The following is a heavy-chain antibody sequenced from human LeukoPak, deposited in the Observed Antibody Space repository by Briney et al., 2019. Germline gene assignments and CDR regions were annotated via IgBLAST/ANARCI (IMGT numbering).Heavy chain of an antibody. Sequence: SETLSLTCAVYGGSFSGYYWSWIRQPPGKGLEWIGEINHSGSTNYNPSLKNRVTISVDTSKNQFSLKLSSVTAADTAVYYCARERKYYYDSSGYHVIAFDIWGQGTMVTVSS. CDR3: ARERKYYYDSSGYHVIAFDI. CDR1: GGSFSGYY. CDR2: INHSGST. V-gene: IGHV4-34*01. J-gene: IGHJ3*02. D-gene: IGHD3-22*01.